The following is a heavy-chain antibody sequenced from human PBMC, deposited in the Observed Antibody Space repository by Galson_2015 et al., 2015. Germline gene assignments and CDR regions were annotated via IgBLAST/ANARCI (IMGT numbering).Heavy chain of an antibody. Sequence: SLRLSCAASGFTFSSYAMHWVRQAPGKGLEWVAVISYDGSNKYYADSVKGRFTISRDNSKNTLYLQMNSLRAEDTAVYYCARVAGVGAGLGGMDVWGQGTTVTVSS. J-gene: IGHJ6*02. CDR1: GFTFSSYA. D-gene: IGHD1-26*01. CDR3: ARVAGVGAGLGGMDV. CDR2: ISYDGSNK. V-gene: IGHV3-30-3*01.